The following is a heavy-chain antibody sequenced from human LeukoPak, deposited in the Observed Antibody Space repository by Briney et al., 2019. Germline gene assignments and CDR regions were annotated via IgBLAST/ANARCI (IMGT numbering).Heavy chain of an antibody. J-gene: IGHJ4*02. CDR2: ISWNSGSI. Sequence: GRSLRLSCAASGFTFDDYAMHWVRQAPGKGLEWVSGISWNSGSIGYADSVKGRFTISRDNAKNSLYLQMNSLRTEDTAVYYCAKDRPANWGYYFDYWGQGTLVTVSS. V-gene: IGHV3-9*01. D-gene: IGHD7-27*01. CDR3: AKDRPANWGYYFDY. CDR1: GFTFDDYA.